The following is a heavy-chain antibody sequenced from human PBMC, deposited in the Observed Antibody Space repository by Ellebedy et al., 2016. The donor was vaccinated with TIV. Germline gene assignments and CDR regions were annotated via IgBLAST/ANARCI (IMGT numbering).Heavy chain of an antibody. D-gene: IGHD1-1*01. CDR2: NNTYNGNT. V-gene: IGHV1-18*04. CDR1: GHTFTTDG. CDR3: ARGITGPVDLGY. Sequence: AASVKVSCKASGHTFTTDGFGWVRQAPGQGLAWMGGNNTYNGNTNYAKSFQGRVTMTTETSTNTAYLDLRSLRPDDTAVYYCARGITGPVDLGYWGQGTLVTVSS. J-gene: IGHJ4*02.